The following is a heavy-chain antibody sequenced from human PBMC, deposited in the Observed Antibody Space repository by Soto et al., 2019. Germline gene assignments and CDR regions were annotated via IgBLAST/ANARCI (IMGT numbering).Heavy chain of an antibody. J-gene: IGHJ6*02. CDR2: ISGYNGDT. V-gene: IGHV1-18*01. Sequence: GPEVEKPGASVKVSCKASGYTFSRYGISWVRQAPGQGLEWMGWISGYNGDTKYAQKVQGRVTMTIDTSTYTAYMELRSLTSDDTAIYYCAKNGQPPYYYYGMDVWGQGTTVTVSS. CDR1: GYTFSRYG. D-gene: IGHD2-8*01. CDR3: AKNGQPPYYYYGMDV.